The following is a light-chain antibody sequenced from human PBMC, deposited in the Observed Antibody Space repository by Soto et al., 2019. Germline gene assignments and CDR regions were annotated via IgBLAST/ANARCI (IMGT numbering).Light chain of an antibody. CDR3: TSWTTSTTMI. CDR2: DVK. Sequence: QSVLTQPASVSGSPGQSITISCTGTSSDIGAYNFVSWYQQHPGKAPKLMLYDVKIRPSGVSNRFSGSKSGNTASLTISGLQAEDEADYYCTSWTTSTTMIFGGGTKVTVL. J-gene: IGLJ2*01. CDR1: SSDIGAYNF. V-gene: IGLV2-14*03.